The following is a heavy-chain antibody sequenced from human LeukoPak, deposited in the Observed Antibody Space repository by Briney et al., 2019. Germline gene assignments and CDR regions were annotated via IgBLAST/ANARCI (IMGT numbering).Heavy chain of an antibody. CDR2: ISASSSSI. D-gene: IGHD3-10*01. Sequence: GGSLRLSCAASGFTFSGYSMNWVRQAVGKGLEWVSYISASSSSIYYADSVKGRFTIFRDNAKNSLYLQMNGLRDEDTAVYYCARRAAGRPGADYFQHWGQGILVTVSS. CDR1: GFTFSGYS. V-gene: IGHV3-48*02. J-gene: IGHJ1*01. CDR3: ARRAAGRPGADYFQH.